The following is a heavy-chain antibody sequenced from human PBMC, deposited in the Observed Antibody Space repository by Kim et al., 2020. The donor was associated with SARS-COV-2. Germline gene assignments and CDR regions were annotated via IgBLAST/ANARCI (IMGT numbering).Heavy chain of an antibody. V-gene: IGHV4-4*02. D-gene: IGHD1-26*01. Sequence: LKSRVTISVDKSKNQFSLKLSSVTAADTAVYYCARDVLGGSYYGPHYFDYWGQGTLVTVSS. CDR3: ARDVLGGSYYGPHYFDY. J-gene: IGHJ4*02.